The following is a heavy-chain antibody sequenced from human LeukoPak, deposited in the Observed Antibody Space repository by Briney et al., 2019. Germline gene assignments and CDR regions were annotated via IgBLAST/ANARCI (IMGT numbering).Heavy chain of an antibody. CDR1: GYSFTSYW. Sequence: GESLKISCKGSGYSFTSYWIGWVRQMPGKGLEWMGIIYPGDSDTRYSPSFQGQVTISADKSISTAYLQWSSLKASDTAMYYCARGDGYSSRVGDAFDIWGQGTMVTVSS. J-gene: IGHJ3*02. V-gene: IGHV5-51*01. CDR3: ARGDGYSSRVGDAFDI. CDR2: IYPGDSDT. D-gene: IGHD5-18*01.